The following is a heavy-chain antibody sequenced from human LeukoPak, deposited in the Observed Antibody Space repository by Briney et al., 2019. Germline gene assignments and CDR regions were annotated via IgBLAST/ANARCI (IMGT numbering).Heavy chain of an antibody. D-gene: IGHD2-21*02. CDR1: GFTFSSYW. Sequence: GGSLRLSCAASGFTFSSYWMTWVRQAPGKGLEWVANIKQDGIEKYYVDSVKGGFTISRDNAENSMYLQMNSLRAEDTAVYFCARALGVTPPYYFSYGMDVWGKGATVTVSS. CDR3: ARALGVTPPYYFSYGMDV. CDR2: IKQDGIEK. V-gene: IGHV3-7*03. J-gene: IGHJ6*04.